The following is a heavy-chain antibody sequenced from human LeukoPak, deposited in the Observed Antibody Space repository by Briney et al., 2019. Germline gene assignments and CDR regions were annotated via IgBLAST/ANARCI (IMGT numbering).Heavy chain of an antibody. V-gene: IGHV3-21*01. Sequence: GGSLRLSCAASGFTFSSYWMTWVRQAPGKGLAWVSSISTSSSYIYYADSVKGRFTISRDNARNSLYLQMNSLRAEDTAVYYCAREEGGKLGIDYYFDYWGQGTLVTVSS. CDR2: ISTSSSYI. D-gene: IGHD7-27*01. CDR1: GFTFSSYW. CDR3: AREEGGKLGIDYYFDY. J-gene: IGHJ4*02.